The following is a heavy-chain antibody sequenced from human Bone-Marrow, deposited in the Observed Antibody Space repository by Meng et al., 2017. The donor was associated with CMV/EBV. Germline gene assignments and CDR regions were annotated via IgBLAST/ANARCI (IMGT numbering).Heavy chain of an antibody. V-gene: IGHV1-2*02. D-gene: IGHD6-6*01. CDR3: ARERAIAARSTNDAFDI. CDR1: GYTFTDHF. Sequence: ASVKVSCKASGYTFTDHFFHWVRQAPGQGLEWMGWIQPHTGVTNYAQKFKARITLTRDTSINTGYMELSRLTSDDTAVYYCARERAIAARSTNDAFDIWGQGTMVTVSS. CDR2: IQPHTGVT. J-gene: IGHJ3*02.